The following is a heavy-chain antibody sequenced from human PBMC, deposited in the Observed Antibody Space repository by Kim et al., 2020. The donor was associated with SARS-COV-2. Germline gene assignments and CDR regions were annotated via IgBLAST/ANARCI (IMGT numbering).Heavy chain of an antibody. D-gene: IGHD3-22*01. V-gene: IGHV1-69*13. CDR3: ARADDSSGYYSEGVYYFDY. J-gene: IGHJ4*02. Sequence: SVKVSCKASGGTFSSYAISWVRQAPGQGLEWMGGIIPIFGTANYAQKFQGRVTITADESTSTAYMELSSLRSEDTAVYYCARADDSSGYYSEGVYYFDYWGQGTLVTVSS. CDR2: IIPIFGTA. CDR1: GGTFSSYA.